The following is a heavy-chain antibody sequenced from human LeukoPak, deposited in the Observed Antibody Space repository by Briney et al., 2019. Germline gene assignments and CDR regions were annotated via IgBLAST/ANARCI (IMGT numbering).Heavy chain of an antibody. CDR1: GGTFSSYA. Sequence: WASVKVSCKASGGTFSSYAISWVRQAPGQGLEWMGRIIPILGIANYAQKFQGRVTITADKSTSTAYMGLSSLRSEDTAVYYCARASAGIEMATIEIGPFDYWGQGTLVTVSS. V-gene: IGHV1-69*04. CDR2: IIPILGIA. CDR3: ARASAGIEMATIEIGPFDY. J-gene: IGHJ4*02. D-gene: IGHD5-24*01.